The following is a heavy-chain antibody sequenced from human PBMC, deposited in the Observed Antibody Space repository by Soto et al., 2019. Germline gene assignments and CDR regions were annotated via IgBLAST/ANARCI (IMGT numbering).Heavy chain of an antibody. J-gene: IGHJ1*01. Sequence: SATLSLTCTVSGDSLRSSYHYWGWIRQSPGKGLEWIGSIYYTGNTYYNPSLKSRVSISVDMATNEISLRLRAESVADTAVYYGVIGEMRAGEFTPNLDRWGQGPLVIVS. CDR2: IYYTGNT. CDR3: VIGEMRAGEFTPNLDR. CDR1: GDSLRSSYHY. V-gene: IGHV4-39*01. D-gene: IGHD3-16*01.